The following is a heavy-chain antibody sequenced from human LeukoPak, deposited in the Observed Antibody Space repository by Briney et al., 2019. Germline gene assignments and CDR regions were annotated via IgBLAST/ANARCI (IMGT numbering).Heavy chain of an antibody. CDR3: ARFDRYGLFRLGWFHP. Sequence: EASVKVSCKASGGTFSSYAISWVRQAPGQGLEWMGRIIPIFGTANYAQKFQGRVTITTDESTSTAYMELSSLRSEDTAMYYCARFDRYGLFRLGWFHPGAQGNLVPVSP. V-gene: IGHV1-69*05. J-gene: IGHJ5*02. CDR2: IIPIFGTA. CDR1: GGTFSSYA. D-gene: IGHD5-18*01.